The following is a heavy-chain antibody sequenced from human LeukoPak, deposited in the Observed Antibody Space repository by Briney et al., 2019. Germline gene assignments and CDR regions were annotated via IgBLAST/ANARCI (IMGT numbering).Heavy chain of an antibody. Sequence: GASVKVSCKTSGYTFTNYLIHWVRQAPGLGHEWMGIINPRRGSTRYAQKFQDRVVVTRDTSTSTVYMELSSLRSDDTAVYYCTREGAAEAKNFDYWGQGNPGHRLL. CDR1: GYTFTNYL. CDR2: INPRRGST. J-gene: IGHJ4*02. CDR3: TREGAAEAKNFDY. D-gene: IGHD6-13*01. V-gene: IGHV1-46*01.